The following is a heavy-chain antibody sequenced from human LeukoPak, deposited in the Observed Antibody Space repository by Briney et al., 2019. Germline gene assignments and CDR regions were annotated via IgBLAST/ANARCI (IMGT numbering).Heavy chain of an antibody. CDR3: GRYFCSSMTCPAGTLVWNYNNGMDV. J-gene: IGHJ6*02. CDR2: IFGSGGSP. CDR1: GFTFGSHA. Sequence: GGSLRLSCEASGFTFGSHAMYWVRQAPGKGLEWVAGIFGSGGSPHYADPVKGRFTISRDNYRNTVYLQINSLRAEDTAVYYCGRYFCSSMTCPAGTLVWNYNNGMDVWGQGTTVTVSS. D-gene: IGHD6-19*01. V-gene: IGHV3-23*01.